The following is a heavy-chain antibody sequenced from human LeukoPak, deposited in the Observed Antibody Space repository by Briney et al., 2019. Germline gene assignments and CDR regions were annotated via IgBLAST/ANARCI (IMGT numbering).Heavy chain of an antibody. CDR3: AKDAEYSSSWYGVYYYYMDV. Sequence: GGSLRLSCAASGFTFSSYGMHWVRQAPGKGLEWVAFIRYDGSNKYYADSVKGRFTISRDNSKNTLYLQMNSLRAEDTAVYYCAKDAEYSSSWYGVYYYYMDVWGKGTTVTISS. V-gene: IGHV3-30*02. D-gene: IGHD6-13*01. J-gene: IGHJ6*03. CDR2: IRYDGSNK. CDR1: GFTFSSYG.